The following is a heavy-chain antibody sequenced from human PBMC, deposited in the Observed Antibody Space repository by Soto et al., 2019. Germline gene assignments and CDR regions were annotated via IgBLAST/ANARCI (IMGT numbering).Heavy chain of an antibody. CDR2: MNPINGAP. J-gene: IGHJ6*02. D-gene: IGHD6-13*01. CDR3: GRGPSPRAPAGGTPYYFAMDV. V-gene: IGHV1-8*02. Sequence: ASVKVSCKASGYDFTAYDINWVRQASGQGLEWMGWMNPINGAPGFAQRFQGRVSMTRNTATDTAYLDLTGLRSDDTAVYYCGRGPSPRAPAGGTPYYFAMDVWGQGTTVTVS. CDR1: GYDFTAYD.